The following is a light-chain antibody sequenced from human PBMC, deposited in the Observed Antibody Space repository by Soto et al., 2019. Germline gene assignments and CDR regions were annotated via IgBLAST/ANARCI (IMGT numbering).Light chain of an antibody. CDR3: QQYGSSPPT. Sequence: EIVMTQSPATLSVSLGERATLSCRASQSVSSNYLAWYQQKPGQAPRLLIYGASSRATGIPDRFSGSGSGTDFTLTISRLEPEDFAVYYCQQYGSSPPTFGQGTRLEIK. V-gene: IGKV3-20*01. CDR1: QSVSSNY. CDR2: GAS. J-gene: IGKJ5*01.